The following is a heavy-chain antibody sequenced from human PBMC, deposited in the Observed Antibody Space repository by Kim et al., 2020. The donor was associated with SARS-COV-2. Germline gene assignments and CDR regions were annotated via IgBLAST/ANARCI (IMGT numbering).Heavy chain of an antibody. J-gene: IGHJ4*02. Sequence: GTIYAKKFQGRVTSTRDTSIRTDYMKLTRLTSDDTAVYYCARENNNSFDYWGQGSLVTVSS. CDR2: GT. CDR3: ARENNNSFDY. V-gene: IGHV1-2*01. D-gene: IGHD1-1*01.